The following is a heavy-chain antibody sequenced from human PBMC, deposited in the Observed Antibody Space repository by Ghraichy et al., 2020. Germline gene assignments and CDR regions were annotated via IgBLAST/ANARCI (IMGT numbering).Heavy chain of an antibody. CDR1: GYSFTSYW. D-gene: IGHD2-21*02. CDR2: IYPGDSDT. J-gene: IGHJ6*02. Sequence: GESLNISCKGSGYSFTSYWIGWVRQMPGKGLEWMGIIYPGDSDTRYSPSFQGQVTISADKSISTAYLQWSSLKASDTAMYYCARHSCGGDCYIRGRYYYYGMDVWGQGTTVTVSS. V-gene: IGHV5-51*01. CDR3: ARHSCGGDCYIRGRYYYYGMDV.